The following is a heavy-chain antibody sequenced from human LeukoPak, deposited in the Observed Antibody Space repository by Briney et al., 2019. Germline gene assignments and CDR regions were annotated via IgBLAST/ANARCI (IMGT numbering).Heavy chain of an antibody. D-gene: IGHD3-10*01. J-gene: IGHJ5*02. CDR3: AGAQINWFDP. CDR1: GGSISSYY. CDR2: IYYSGST. V-gene: IGHV4-59*01. Sequence: SETLSLTCTVSGGSISSYYRSWIRQPPGKGLEWIGYIYYSGSTNYNPSLKSRVTISVDTSKNQFSLKLSSVTAADTAVYYCAGAQINWFDPWGQGTLVTVSS.